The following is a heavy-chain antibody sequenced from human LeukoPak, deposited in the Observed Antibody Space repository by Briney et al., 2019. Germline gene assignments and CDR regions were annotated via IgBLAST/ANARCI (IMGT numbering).Heavy chain of an antibody. CDR1: GFTFSSYA. J-gene: IGHJ4*01. CDR2: ISGRGVGT. Sequence: PGGSLRLSCAASGFTFSSYAMGWVRQAPGKGLEWVSAISGRGVGTFYADSVKGRFTISRDNSKNTLSLQMNSLRAEDTAVYYCAKGIYSSGWSYFDYWGHGTLVTVSS. V-gene: IGHV3-23*01. CDR3: AKGIYSSGWSYFDY. D-gene: IGHD6-19*01.